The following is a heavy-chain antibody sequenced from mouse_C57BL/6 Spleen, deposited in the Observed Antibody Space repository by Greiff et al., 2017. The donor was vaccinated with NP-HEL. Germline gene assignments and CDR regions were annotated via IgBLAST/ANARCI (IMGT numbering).Heavy chain of an antibody. CDR2: ICPGSGSP. V-gene: IGHV1-77*01. J-gene: IGHJ2*01. CDR1: CYTFTDYY. CDR3: ARTGALDY. D-gene: IGHD4-1*01. Sequence: QVQLQQSGAELVKPGASVKISCKASCYTFTDYYINWVKQRPVPGLSCFCKICPGSGSPYYNETFTGTATLTADKSSSTAIMQLSSLTSEDSAVYFCARTGALDYWGQGTTLTVSS.